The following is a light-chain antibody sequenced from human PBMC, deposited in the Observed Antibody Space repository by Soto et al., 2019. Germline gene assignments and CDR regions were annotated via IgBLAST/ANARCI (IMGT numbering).Light chain of an antibody. J-gene: IGKJ1*01. CDR1: QSSSNW. V-gene: IGKV1-5*01. CDR3: QPYSSYST. CDR2: DAS. Sequence: EIRMISTDPSLAASGKGRVTIGFRASQSSSNWLAWYQQKPGKAPKLLIYDASTLESGVPSRFSGGGFGTDFTLTICSLQCYDFAPYYCQPYSSYSTYGQGTKVDIK.